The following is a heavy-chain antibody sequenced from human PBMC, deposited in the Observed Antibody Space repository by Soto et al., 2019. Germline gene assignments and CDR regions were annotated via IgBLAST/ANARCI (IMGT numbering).Heavy chain of an antibody. D-gene: IGHD6-13*01. Sequence: PGCSLRISCGASGLTFSRPGLSWVRQAPGKGLEWVSTINPSGDSTFYADSVKGRFTISRDNSKNTVYLQMNSLSVGDTAVYLCAKVDVSTAGSFDYWGQGALVTVSS. CDR3: AKVDVSTAGSFDY. V-gene: IGHV3-23*01. CDR2: INPSGDST. J-gene: IGHJ4*02. CDR1: GLTFSRPG.